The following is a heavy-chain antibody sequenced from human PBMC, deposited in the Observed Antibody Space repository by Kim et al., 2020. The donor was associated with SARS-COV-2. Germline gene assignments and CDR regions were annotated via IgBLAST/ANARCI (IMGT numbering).Heavy chain of an antibody. D-gene: IGHD2-15*01. CDR3: ASTSLRSSPENYYGMYV. CDR2: INPNSGGT. J-gene: IGHJ6*02. Sequence: ASVKVSCKASGYTFTGYYMHWVRQAPGQGLEWMGWINPNSGGTNYAQKFQGRVTMTRDTSISTAYMELSSLRSDDTAVYYCASTSLRSSPENYYGMYVWGQGTPVTVSS. V-gene: IGHV1-2*02. CDR1: GYTFTGYY.